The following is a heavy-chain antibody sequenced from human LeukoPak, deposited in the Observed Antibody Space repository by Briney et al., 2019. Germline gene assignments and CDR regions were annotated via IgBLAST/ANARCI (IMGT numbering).Heavy chain of an antibody. V-gene: IGHV3-21*01. J-gene: IGHJ4*02. D-gene: IGHD6-13*01. CDR1: GFTFSSYS. CDR3: ARDVLAGLIAAAYDY. CDR2: ISFSSSYI. Sequence: GGSLRLSCAASGFTFSSYSKNWVRQAPGKGLEWVSSISFSSSYIYYADSVKGRFIISRDNAKNSLYLQMNSLRAEDTAVYYCARDVLAGLIAAAYDYWGQGSLVTVSS.